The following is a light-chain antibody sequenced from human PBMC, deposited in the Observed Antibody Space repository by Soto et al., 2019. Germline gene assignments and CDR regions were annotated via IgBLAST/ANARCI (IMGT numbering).Light chain of an antibody. Sequence: QSALTQPPSASGSPGQSVTISCTGTSSDVGGYNYVSWYQQHPGKVPKLMVYEGNKRPSGVPDRFSGSKSGNTASLTVSGLKAEDESDYYCTSYAGGNNVFGTGTKLTVL. CDR3: TSYAGGNNV. J-gene: IGLJ1*01. CDR1: SSDVGGYNY. V-gene: IGLV2-8*01. CDR2: EGN.